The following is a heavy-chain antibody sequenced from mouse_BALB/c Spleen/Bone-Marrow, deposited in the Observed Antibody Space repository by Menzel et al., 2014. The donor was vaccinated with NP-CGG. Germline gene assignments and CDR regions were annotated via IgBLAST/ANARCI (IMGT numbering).Heavy chain of an antibody. Sequence: EVLLEESGGGLVQPGASLKLSCESNEYEFPSHDMSWVRMTPEQRLELVADINSDGGSTYYPDTMERRFIISRDKTKKNPYLQMSSLRSEDTAVDSCARSCDYGWFAYWGQGTQITVSA. J-gene: IGHJ3*01. D-gene: IGHD2-4*01. CDR1: EYEFPSHD. CDR2: INSDGGST. V-gene: IGHV5-2*01. CDR3: ARSCDYGWFAY.